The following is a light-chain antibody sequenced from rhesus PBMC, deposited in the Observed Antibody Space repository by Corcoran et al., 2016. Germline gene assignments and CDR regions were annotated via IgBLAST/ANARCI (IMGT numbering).Light chain of an antibody. J-gene: IGKJ4*01. CDR1: QSVSSS. V-gene: IGKV3-42*03. CDR3: QQYSNWPLT. Sequence: EIVMTQSPATLSLSPGERATLSCRASQSVSSSVAWYQQKPGQAPRLLIYDASRRATGIPERVSGSGSGTVFTLTISSLGPEDFAVYYCQQYSNWPLTFGGGTKVEVK. CDR2: DAS.